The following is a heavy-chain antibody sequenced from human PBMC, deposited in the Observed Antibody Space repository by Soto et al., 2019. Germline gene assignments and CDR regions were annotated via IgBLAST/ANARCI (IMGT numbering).Heavy chain of an antibody. D-gene: IGHD6-6*01. V-gene: IGHV3-13*01. CDR3: ARGVGSSSSFFYYGMDV. Sequence: GGSLRLSCAASGFTFSSYDMHWVRQATGKGLEWVSAIGTAGDTYYPDSVKGRFTISRENAKNSLYLQMNSLGAGDTAVYYCARGVGSSSSFFYYGMDVWGQGTTVTVSS. CDR2: IGTAGDT. J-gene: IGHJ6*02. CDR1: GFTFSSYD.